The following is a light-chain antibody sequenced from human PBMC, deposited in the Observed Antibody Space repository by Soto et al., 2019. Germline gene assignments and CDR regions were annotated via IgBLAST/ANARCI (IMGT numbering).Light chain of an antibody. CDR2: EVS. CDR3: SSYTSSSTLA. Sequence: QSVLTQPASVSGSPGQSITISCTGTSSDVGGYNYVSWFQQHPGKAPKLMIYEVSNRPSGVSHRFPGSKSGNTASLTISGLQAEDEADYYCSSYTSSSTLAFGGGTKLTVL. CDR1: SSDVGGYNY. J-gene: IGLJ3*02. V-gene: IGLV2-14*01.